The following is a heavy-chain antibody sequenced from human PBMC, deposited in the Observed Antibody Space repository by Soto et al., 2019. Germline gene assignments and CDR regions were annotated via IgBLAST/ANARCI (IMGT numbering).Heavy chain of an antibody. CDR1: GFTFSSYA. CDR3: XXXXXXDY. CDR2: XXYXXXXX. J-gene: IGHJ4*02. Sequence: QVQLVESGGGVVQPGRSLRLSCAASGFTFSSYAMHWVRQAPGKGLEWVAVXXYXXXXXYYADSVKGRFTISRDNSKXXXXXXXXXXXXXXXXXXXXXXXXXXDYWGQGTLVTVSS. V-gene: IGHV3-30*04.